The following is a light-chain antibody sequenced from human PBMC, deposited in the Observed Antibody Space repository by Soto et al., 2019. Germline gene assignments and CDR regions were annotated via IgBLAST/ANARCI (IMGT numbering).Light chain of an antibody. V-gene: IGLV2-14*01. J-gene: IGLJ1*01. Sequence: QSVLTQPASVSGSPGQSITISCSGTSSDVGGYNYVSWYQQYPGKAPKLMIYEVSNRPSGVPNRVSGSKSGNTASLTISGLQAEDEADYYCSSYTSSSTYVFGIGTKVTVL. CDR1: SSDVGGYNY. CDR3: SSYTSSSTYV. CDR2: EVS.